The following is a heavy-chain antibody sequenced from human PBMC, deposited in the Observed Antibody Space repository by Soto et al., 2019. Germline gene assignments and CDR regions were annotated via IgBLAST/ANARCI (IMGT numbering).Heavy chain of an antibody. CDR1: GGSISSNDFY. J-gene: IGHJ5*02. D-gene: IGHD6-13*01. CDR2: IYYSGNT. V-gene: IGHV4-31*03. CDR3: AILSGSLLSWFDP. Sequence: QVQLQESGPGLVKPSQTLSLTCIVSGGSISSNDFYWSWIRQHPGKGLEWIGYIYYSGNTYYNPSPKSRVTILVDTSKNQFSLKASSVTAADTAVYYCAILSGSLLSWFDPWGQGTLVTVSS.